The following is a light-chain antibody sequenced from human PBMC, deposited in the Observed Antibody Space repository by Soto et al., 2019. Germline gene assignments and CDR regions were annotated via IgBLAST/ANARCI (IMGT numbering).Light chain of an antibody. CDR2: DVT. Sequence: QSVLTQPASVSGSPGQSITISCTGTSSDVGGFNYVSWYQQHAGKAPKLMIYDVTNRPSGVSYRFSGSKSVNTASLTISGLQAEDEADYYCNSYTSSSTYVFGTGTKLTVL. CDR1: SSDVGGFNY. V-gene: IGLV2-14*03. J-gene: IGLJ1*01. CDR3: NSYTSSSTYV.